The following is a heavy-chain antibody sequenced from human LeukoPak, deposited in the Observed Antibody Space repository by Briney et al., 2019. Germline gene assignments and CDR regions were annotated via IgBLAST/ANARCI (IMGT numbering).Heavy chain of an antibody. J-gene: IGHJ4*02. CDR1: GITNYW. V-gene: IGHV3-7*01. Sequence: GGSLRLSCVGSGITNYWMTWVRQAPGKGLESVANINKDSSERYYLDSVKGRFTISRDNTKSSLFLQMNSLRVEDTGIYYCATDLNWVAYWGQGARVTVSS. D-gene: IGHD3-16*01. CDR2: INKDSSER. CDR3: ATDLNWVAY.